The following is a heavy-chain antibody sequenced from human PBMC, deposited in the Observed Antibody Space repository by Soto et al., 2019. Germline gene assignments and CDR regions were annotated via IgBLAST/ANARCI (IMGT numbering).Heavy chain of an antibody. CDR1: GYSFTSYW. D-gene: IGHD3-9*01. Sequence: PGESLKISCKGSGYSFTSYWISWVRQMPGKGLEWMGRIDPSDSYTNYSPSFQGHVTISADKSISTAYLQWSSLKASDTAMYYCARTDDFDWPPHYGTDVWGQGTTVTVSS. CDR2: IDPSDSYT. CDR3: ARTDDFDWPPHYGTDV. V-gene: IGHV5-10-1*01. J-gene: IGHJ6*02.